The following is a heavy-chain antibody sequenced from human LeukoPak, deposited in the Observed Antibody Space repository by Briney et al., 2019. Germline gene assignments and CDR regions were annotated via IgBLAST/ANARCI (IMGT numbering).Heavy chain of an antibody. CDR1: GGSLSTYY. CDR3: ARGSITVVPAFDI. V-gene: IGHV4-59*12. J-gene: IGHJ3*02. CDR2: IYYTGST. Sequence: ASETLSLTCTVSGGSLSTYYWSWIRQPPGKGLEWIACIYYTGSTNYNPSLKSRGTMSVDTSKNQFSLRLTSVTAADTAVYYCARGSITVVPAFDIWGQGTVFTVPS. D-gene: IGHD4-23*01.